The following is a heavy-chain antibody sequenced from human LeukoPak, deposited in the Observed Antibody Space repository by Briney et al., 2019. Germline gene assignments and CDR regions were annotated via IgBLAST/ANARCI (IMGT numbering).Heavy chain of an antibody. Sequence: ASVKVSCKASGYTFTSYALSWVRQAPGQGLEWMGWINAYNGNANYAQILRGRVTMTTDTSTSTAYMELRSLRSDDTAVYYCARALNSYGYSPFDSWGQGTLVTVSS. D-gene: IGHD5-18*01. J-gene: IGHJ4*02. V-gene: IGHV1-18*01. CDR2: INAYNGNA. CDR1: GYTFTSYA. CDR3: ARALNSYGYSPFDS.